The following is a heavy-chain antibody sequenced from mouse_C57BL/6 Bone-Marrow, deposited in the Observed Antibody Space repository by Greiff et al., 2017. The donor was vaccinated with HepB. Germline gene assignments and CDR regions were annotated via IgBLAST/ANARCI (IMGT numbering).Heavy chain of an antibody. CDR1: GFNIKDYY. Sequence: EVKLQQSGAELVRPGASVKLSCTASGFNIKDYYMHWVRQRPEQGLEWIGRIDPEDGDTEYAPKFQGKATLTADTSSNTAYLQLSSLTSEDTAVYYCTSYYYGSSYEGFDYWGQGTTLTVSS. D-gene: IGHD1-1*01. CDR3: TSYYYGSSYEGFDY. V-gene: IGHV14-1*01. J-gene: IGHJ2*01. CDR2: IDPEDGDT.